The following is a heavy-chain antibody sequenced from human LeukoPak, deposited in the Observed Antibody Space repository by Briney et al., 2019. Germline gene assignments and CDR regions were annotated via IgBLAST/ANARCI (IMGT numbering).Heavy chain of an antibody. CDR2: ISGSADTT. V-gene: IGHV3-23*01. D-gene: IGHD3-3*01. J-gene: IGHJ4*02. CDR1: GYTFINHA. CDR3: VKDLPGLEWFGG. Sequence: PGGSLRLSCAASGYTFINHAMSWVRQAPGKGLEWVSSISGSADTTYYTDSVKGRFTISRDNSKNTLFLQMNSLRDEDTALYYCVKDLPGLEWFGGWGQGSLVTVSS.